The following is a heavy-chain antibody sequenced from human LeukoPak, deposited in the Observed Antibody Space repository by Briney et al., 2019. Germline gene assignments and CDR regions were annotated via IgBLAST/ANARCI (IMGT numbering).Heavy chain of an antibody. CDR1: GGTFSSYA. J-gene: IGHJ2*01. V-gene: IGHV1-69*04. CDR3: ASISSGGSCYSCWYFDL. CDR2: IIPILGIA. Sequence: SVKVSCKASGGTFSSYAISWVRQAPGQGLEWMGRIIPILGIANYAQKFQGRVTITADKSTSTAYMELSSLRSEDTAVYYCASISSGGSCYSCWYFDLWGRGTLVTVSS. D-gene: IGHD2-15*01.